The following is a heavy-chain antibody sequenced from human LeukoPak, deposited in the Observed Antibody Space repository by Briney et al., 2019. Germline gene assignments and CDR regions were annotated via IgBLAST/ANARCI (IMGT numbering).Heavy chain of an antibody. J-gene: IGHJ3*02. CDR2: IYYSGST. D-gene: IGHD1-14*01. V-gene: IGHV4-31*03. Sequence: PSQTLSLTCTVSGGSISSGGYYWSWIRQHPGKGLEWIGYIYYSGSTYYNPSLKSRVTISVDTSKNQFSLKLSSVTAADTAVYYCARGGALPDDAFDIWGQGTMVTVSS. CDR1: GGSISSGGYY. CDR3: ARGGALPDDAFDI.